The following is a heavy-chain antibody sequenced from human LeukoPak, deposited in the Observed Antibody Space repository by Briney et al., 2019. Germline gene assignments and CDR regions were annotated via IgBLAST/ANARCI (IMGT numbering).Heavy chain of an antibody. CDR2: ISPNSGGT. CDR1: GYTFSGYY. D-gene: IGHD6-6*01. CDR3: ARELDPHYFDY. J-gene: IGHJ4*02. V-gene: IGHV1-2*06. Sequence: ASVKVSCKASGYTFSGYYMHWVRQAPGQGLEWMGRISPNSGGTNYAQKFQGRVTMTRDTSISTAYMELSRLRSDDTAVYYCARELDPHYFDYWGQGTLVTVSS.